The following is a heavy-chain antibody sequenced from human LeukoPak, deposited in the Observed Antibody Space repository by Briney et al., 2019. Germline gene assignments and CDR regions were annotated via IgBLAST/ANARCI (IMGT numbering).Heavy chain of an antibody. CDR1: GFTFRSYE. CDR3: ARVRFFGGRDYHYYMDV. Sequence: PGGSLRLSCEDSGFTFRSYEMNWVRQAPGKGLEWIAYLSSSGSAFSYADSVKGRFTIARDNAKNSVYLEMNSLRADDTAVYYCARVRFFGGRDYHYYMDVWGKGTTVTISS. V-gene: IGHV3-48*03. D-gene: IGHD3-10*01. J-gene: IGHJ6*03. CDR2: LSSSGSAF.